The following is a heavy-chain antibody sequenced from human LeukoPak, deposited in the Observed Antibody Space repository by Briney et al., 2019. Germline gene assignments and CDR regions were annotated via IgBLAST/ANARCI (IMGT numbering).Heavy chain of an antibody. CDR2: ISGSGGST. D-gene: IGHD3-22*01. Sequence: GGSLRLSCAASGFTFSSHAMSWVCQAPGKGLEWVSAISGSGGSTYYADSVKGRFTISRDNSKNTLYLQMNSLRAEDTAVYYCAKLDSSGYYYANDAEYFQHWGQGTLVTVSS. CDR1: GFTFSSHA. V-gene: IGHV3-23*01. J-gene: IGHJ1*01. CDR3: AKLDSSGYYYANDAEYFQH.